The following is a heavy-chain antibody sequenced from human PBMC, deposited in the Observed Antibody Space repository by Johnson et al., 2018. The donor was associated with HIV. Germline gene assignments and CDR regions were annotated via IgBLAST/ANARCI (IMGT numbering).Heavy chain of an antibody. J-gene: IGHJ3*02. CDR2: IWYDGSNK. D-gene: IGHD3-22*01. CDR3: PREKLDSSGYYDAFDI. Sequence: QVQLVESGGGVVQPGGSLRLSCAASGFTFSSHGMHWVRQAPGKGLEWVAVIWYDGSNKDYADSVKGRFSISRDNSKNTLYLQMNSLRAEDTAVYYCPREKLDSSGYYDAFDIWGQGTMVTVSS. V-gene: IGHV3-30*19. CDR1: GFTFSSHG.